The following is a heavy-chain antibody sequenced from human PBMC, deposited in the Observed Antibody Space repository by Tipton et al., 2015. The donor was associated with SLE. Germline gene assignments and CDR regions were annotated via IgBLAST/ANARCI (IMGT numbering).Heavy chain of an antibody. CDR1: GFTFSNYW. Sequence: SQRLSCTVSGFTFSNYWMSWVRQAPGKGLEWVANIKQDGSDKYYVDPVKGRITISRDNTENSLYLQMNSLSADDTAVYYCARETASGAFDIWGLGTMVTVSS. D-gene: IGHD3-10*01. J-gene: IGHJ3*02. CDR3: ARETASGAFDI. V-gene: IGHV3-7*01. CDR2: IKQDGSDK.